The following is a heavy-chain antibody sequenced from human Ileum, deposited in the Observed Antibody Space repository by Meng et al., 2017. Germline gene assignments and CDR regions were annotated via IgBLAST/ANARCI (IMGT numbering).Heavy chain of an antibody. D-gene: IGHD5-18*01. CDR3: ARDLLRGYSYGPIDY. Sequence: GGSLRLSCAASGFTFSDYYMSWIRQAPGKGLEWVSYISSSGSTIYYADSVKGRFTISRDNAKNSLYLQMNSLRAEDTAVYYCARDLLRGYSYGPIDYWGHGTLVTVSS. CDR1: GFTFSDYY. J-gene: IGHJ4*01. CDR2: ISSSGSTI. V-gene: IGHV3-11*01.